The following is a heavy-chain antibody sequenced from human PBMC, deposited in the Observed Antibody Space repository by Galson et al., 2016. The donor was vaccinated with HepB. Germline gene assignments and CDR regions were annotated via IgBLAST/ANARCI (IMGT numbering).Heavy chain of an antibody. CDR1: GFTFSRHW. D-gene: IGHD5-18*01. V-gene: IGHV3-7*02. CDR2: INYDGSAK. CDR3: AALDTASFRDEGGY. J-gene: IGHJ4*02. Sequence: SLRLSCAASGFTFSRHWMSWVRQAPGKGLEWVACINYDGSAKYYVDSVKGRFTISRDNAKNSLYLQMNSLTVEDTAVYSCAALDTASFRDEGGYWGQGSLVTVSS.